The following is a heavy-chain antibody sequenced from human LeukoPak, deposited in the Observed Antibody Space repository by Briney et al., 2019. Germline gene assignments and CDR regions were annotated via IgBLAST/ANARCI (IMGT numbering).Heavy chain of an antibody. CDR1: GGSFSGYY. V-gene: IGHV4-34*01. Sequence: SETLSLTCAVYGGSFSGYYWSWIRQPPGKGLEWIGEINHSGSTNYNPSLKSRVTISVDTSKNQFSLKLSSVTAADTAVYYCARKKSGGFDSWGQGTLVTVSS. D-gene: IGHD3-10*01. CDR3: ARKKSGGFDS. CDR2: INHSGST. J-gene: IGHJ4*02.